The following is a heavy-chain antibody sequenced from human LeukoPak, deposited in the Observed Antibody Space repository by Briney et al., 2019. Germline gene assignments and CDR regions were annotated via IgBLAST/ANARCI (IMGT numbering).Heavy chain of an antibody. V-gene: IGHV4-30-2*04. D-gene: IGHD4-17*01. CDR2: ICHSGST. J-gene: IGHJ3*02. Sequence: ICHSGSTYYNPSLKSRVTISVDTSKNQFSLKLSSVTAADTAVYYCARERHDYGDYLDAFDIWGQGTMVTVSS. CDR3: ARERHDYGDYLDAFDI.